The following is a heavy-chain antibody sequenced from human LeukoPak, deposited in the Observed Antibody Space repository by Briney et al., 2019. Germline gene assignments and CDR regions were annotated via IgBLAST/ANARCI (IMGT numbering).Heavy chain of an antibody. Sequence: GGSLRLSCVASGLTFSSYSMNWVRQAPGKGLEWIPYVSSSSSTIYYADSVKGRFTISRDNAKNSLYLQMNSLRAEDTAVYYCASGKGHDFWSGYLSWFDPWGQGTLVTVSS. D-gene: IGHD3-3*01. CDR3: ASGKGHDFWSGYLSWFDP. CDR1: GLTFSSYS. J-gene: IGHJ5*02. V-gene: IGHV3-48*04. CDR2: VSSSSSTI.